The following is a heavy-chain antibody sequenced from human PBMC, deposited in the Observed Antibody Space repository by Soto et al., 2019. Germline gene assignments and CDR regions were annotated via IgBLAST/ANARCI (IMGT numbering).Heavy chain of an antibody. J-gene: IGHJ6*02. V-gene: IGHV1-18*01. CDR2: ISAYNGNT. CDR1: GYTCTSRC. CDR3: ARGSARYYGMDV. Sequence: PVRVSYRPAGYTCTSRCMPYVQQAPGQGLEWMGWISAYNGNTNYAQKLQGRVTMTTDTSTSTAYMELRSLRSDDTAVYYCARGSARYYGMDVWGQGTTVTVSS.